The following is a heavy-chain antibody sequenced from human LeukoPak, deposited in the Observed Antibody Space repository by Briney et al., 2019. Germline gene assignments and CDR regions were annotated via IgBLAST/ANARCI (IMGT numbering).Heavy chain of an antibody. D-gene: IGHD3-9*01. CDR1: GGSISSGSYY. CDR3: AREGTTLYDILTGYNWFNP. Sequence: PSQTLSLTCTVSGGSISSGSYYWSWIRQPAGKGLEWIGRIYTSGSTNYNPSLKSRVTISVDTSKNQFSLKLSSVTAADTAVYYCAREGTTLYDILTGYNWFNPWGQGTLVTVSS. CDR2: IYTSGST. J-gene: IGHJ5*02. V-gene: IGHV4-61*02.